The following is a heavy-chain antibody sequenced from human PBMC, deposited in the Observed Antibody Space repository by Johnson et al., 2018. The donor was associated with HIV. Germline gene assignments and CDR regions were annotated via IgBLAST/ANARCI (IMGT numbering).Heavy chain of an antibody. D-gene: IGHD5-18*01. CDR3: PRETNSAMAGDAFDI. CDR2: INSDGSST. J-gene: IGHJ3*02. Sequence: VQLVESGGGLVQPGGSLRLSCAASGFIFSSYWMHWVRQAPGKGLVWVSRINSDGSSTTSADSVTGRFTISRDNAKNTLYLQMNSLRAEDTAVYYCPRETNSAMAGDAFDIWGQGTMVTVSS. V-gene: IGHV3-74*01. CDR1: GFIFSSYW.